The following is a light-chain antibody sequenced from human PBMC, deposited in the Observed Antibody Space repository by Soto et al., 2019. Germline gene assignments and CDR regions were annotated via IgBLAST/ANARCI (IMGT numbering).Light chain of an antibody. V-gene: IGKV1-5*01. CDR3: QQYNSYLRT. J-gene: IGKJ1*01. Sequence: DIQMTQSPSTLSASVGDRVTITCRASQSISSWVAWYQQKPGKAPKLLIYDASSLESGVPSRFSGSGSGTEFTLTISSLQPDDFATYYCQQYNSYLRTFGQGPKVEIK. CDR2: DAS. CDR1: QSISSW.